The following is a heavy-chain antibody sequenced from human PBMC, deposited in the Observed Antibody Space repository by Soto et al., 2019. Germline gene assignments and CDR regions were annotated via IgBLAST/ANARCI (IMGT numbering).Heavy chain of an antibody. CDR1: GFTFGYYA. CDR3: TRENLRSGFGTRGDY. CDR2: IRSKAYGGTT. D-gene: IGHD1-7*01. J-gene: IGHJ4*02. Sequence: PGGSLRLSCTASGFTFGYYAMSWVRQSPGKGLEWVGFIRSKAYGGTTEYAASVKGRFTISRDDSKSIAYLQMNSLKTEDTAVYYCTRENLRSGFGTRGDYWGQGTLVTVSS. V-gene: IGHV3-49*04.